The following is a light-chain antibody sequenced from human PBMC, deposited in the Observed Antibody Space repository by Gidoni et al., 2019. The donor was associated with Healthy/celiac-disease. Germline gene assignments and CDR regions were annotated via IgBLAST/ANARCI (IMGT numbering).Light chain of an antibody. Sequence: DIQMTQSPSSLSASVGDRVTITCQATQDISNYLNWYQQKPGKAPKLLIYDASNLETGVPSRFSGSESETDFTFTISSLQPEDIATYYCQQYDNLPVTFGGGTKVEIK. CDR1: QDISNY. V-gene: IGKV1-33*01. J-gene: IGKJ4*01. CDR2: DAS. CDR3: QQYDNLPVT.